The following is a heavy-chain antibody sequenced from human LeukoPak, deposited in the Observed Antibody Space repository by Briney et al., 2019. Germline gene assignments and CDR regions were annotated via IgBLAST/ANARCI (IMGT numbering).Heavy chain of an antibody. D-gene: IGHD6-19*01. CDR1: GFTFSDYS. CDR2: ISWNSGSI. V-gene: IGHV3-9*01. J-gene: IGHJ4*02. Sequence: GGSLRLSCTASGFTFSDYSMNWVRQAPGKGLEWVSGISWNSGSIGYADSVKGRFTISRDNAKNSLYLQMNSLRAEDTALYYCAKDDSSGWNYDYWGQGTLVTVSS. CDR3: AKDDSSGWNYDY.